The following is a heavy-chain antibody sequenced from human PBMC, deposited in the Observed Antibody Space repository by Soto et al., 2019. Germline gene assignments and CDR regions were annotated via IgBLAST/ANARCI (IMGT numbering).Heavy chain of an antibody. J-gene: IGHJ4*02. D-gene: IGHD3-22*01. CDR1: GFTFTSSS. V-gene: IGHV1-58*01. CDR3: AAGDSSGYYGG. Sequence: QMQLVQSGPEVKKPWTSVKVSCKASGFTFTSSSVQWVRQARGQRLEWIGWITVGTGNTNYAQKFQERVSITRDMSTSTAYMELSNLRSEDTAVYYCAAGDSSGYYGGWGQGTQVTVSS. CDR2: ITVGTGNT.